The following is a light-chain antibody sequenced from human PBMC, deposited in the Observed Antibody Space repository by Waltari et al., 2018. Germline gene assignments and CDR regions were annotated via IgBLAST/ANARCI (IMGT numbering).Light chain of an antibody. J-gene: IGLJ2*01. CDR1: SSNIGSNY. CDR3: AAWDDSLSGRV. Sequence: QSVLTQPPSASGTPGQRVTISCSGSSSNIGSNYVYWYQQLPGTAPKLLTYGNKQRPAGVADRFSGSKSGTSASLASSGLRSEDEADYYCAAWDDSLSGRVFGGGTKLTVL. CDR2: GNK. V-gene: IGLV1-47*01.